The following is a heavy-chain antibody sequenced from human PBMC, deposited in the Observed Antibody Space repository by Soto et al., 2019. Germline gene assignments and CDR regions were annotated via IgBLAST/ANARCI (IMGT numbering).Heavy chain of an antibody. CDR1: GYSISSGCY. CDR2: MYPTGST. Sequence: PSETLSLTRTVSGYSISSGCYWGWIRQPPGKRLEWIGSMYPTGSTYYNPSLKSRVTMSVDTSNNEFSLKLTSVTAADTAVYHCVRDLNYGLYYFDYWGQGTLVTVSS. J-gene: IGHJ4*02. V-gene: IGHV4-38-2*02. D-gene: IGHD3-10*01. CDR3: VRDLNYGLYYFDY.